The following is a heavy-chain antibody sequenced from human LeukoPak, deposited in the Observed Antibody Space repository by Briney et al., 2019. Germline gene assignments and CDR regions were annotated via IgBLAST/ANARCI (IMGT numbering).Heavy chain of an antibody. CDR1: GYSISSGCY. D-gene: IGHD3-10*01. CDR2: IYHSGST. Sequence: SETLSLTCAVSGYSISSGCYWGWIRQPPGKGLEWIGSIYHSGSTYYNPSLKSRVTISVDTSKNQFSLKLSSVTAADTAVYYCASTPLVRGVSWFDPWGQGTLVTVSS. J-gene: IGHJ5*02. CDR3: ASTPLVRGVSWFDP. V-gene: IGHV4-38-2*01.